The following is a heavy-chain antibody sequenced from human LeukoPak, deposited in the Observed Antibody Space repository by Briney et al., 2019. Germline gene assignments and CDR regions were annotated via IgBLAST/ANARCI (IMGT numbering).Heavy chain of an antibody. CDR3: VRDIAAAGYYFDY. Sequence: GESLKISCKGSGYSFTSYWIGWGRQMPGKGLEWMGIIYPGDSDTRYSPSFQGQVTISADKSISTAYLQWSSLKASDTAMYYCVRDIAAAGYYFDYWGQGTLVTVSS. CDR1: GYSFTSYW. J-gene: IGHJ4*02. D-gene: IGHD6-13*01. CDR2: IYPGDSDT. V-gene: IGHV5-51*01.